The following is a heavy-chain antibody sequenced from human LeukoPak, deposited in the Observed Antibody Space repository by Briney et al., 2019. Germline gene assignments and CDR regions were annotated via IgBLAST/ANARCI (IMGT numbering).Heavy chain of an antibody. D-gene: IGHD5-18*01. CDR1: GYTFTGYY. J-gene: IGHJ4*02. Sequence: GASVKVSCEASGYTFTGYYMHWVRQAPGQGLEWMGWINPNSGGTNYAQKFQGRVTMTRDTSISTAYMELSRLRSDDTAVYYCARVWYSYGYFDYWGQGTLVTVSS. CDR3: ARVWYSYGYFDY. V-gene: IGHV1-2*02. CDR2: INPNSGGT.